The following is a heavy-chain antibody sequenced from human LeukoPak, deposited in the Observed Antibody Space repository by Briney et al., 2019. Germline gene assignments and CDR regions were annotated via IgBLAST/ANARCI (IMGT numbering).Heavy chain of an antibody. CDR3: ARLPLGYYYMDV. V-gene: IGHV4-4*09. CDR1: GGSISSYY. J-gene: IGHJ6*03. Sequence: SETLSLACTASGGSISSYYWSWIRQPPGKGLEWIGYIYTSGSTKYNPSLKSRVTISVDTSQSQFSLKLSSVTAADTAVYYCARLPLGYYYMDVWGKGTTVTVSS. CDR2: IYTSGST.